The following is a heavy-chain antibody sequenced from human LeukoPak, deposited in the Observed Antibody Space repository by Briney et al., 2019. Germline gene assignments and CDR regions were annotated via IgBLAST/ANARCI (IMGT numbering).Heavy chain of an antibody. CDR3: ARAYGPIAPPDY. V-gene: IGHV1-69*13. J-gene: IGHJ4*02. CDR1: GGTFSSYA. D-gene: IGHD3-10*01. Sequence: SVKVSCKASGGTFSSYAISWVRQAPGQGLEWMGGIIPIFGTANYAQKFQGRVTITADESTSTAYMELSSLRSEDTAVYYCARAYGPIAPPDYWGQGTRVTVSS. CDR2: IIPIFGTA.